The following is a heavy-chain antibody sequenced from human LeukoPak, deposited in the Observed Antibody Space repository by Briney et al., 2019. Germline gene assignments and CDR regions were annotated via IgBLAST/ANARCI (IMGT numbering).Heavy chain of an antibody. CDR3: ARDLRIAAAGTRHDY. J-gene: IGHJ4*02. D-gene: IGHD6-13*01. CDR2: ISSSSSYI. CDR1: GFTFSSYS. V-gene: IGHV3-21*01. Sequence: KTGGSLRLSCAASGFTFSSYSMNWVRQAPGKGLEWVSSISSSSSYIYYADSVKGRFTISRDNAKNSLYLQMNSLRAEDTAVYYCARDLRIAAAGTRHDYWGQGTLVTVSS.